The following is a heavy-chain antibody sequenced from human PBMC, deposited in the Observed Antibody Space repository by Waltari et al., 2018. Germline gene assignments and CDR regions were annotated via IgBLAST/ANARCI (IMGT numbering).Heavy chain of an antibody. Sequence: EVQLVQSGAEVKKPGESLKISCKGSGYSFTSYWIGWVRQMPGKGLEWMGIIYPGDSDTRYSPSFQGQVTISADKSISTAYLQWSSLKASDTAMYYCARLWSGYYLPNYYYYGMDVWGQGTTVTVSS. D-gene: IGHD3-3*01. V-gene: IGHV5-51*01. J-gene: IGHJ6*02. CDR1: GYSFTSYW. CDR3: ARLWSGYYLPNYYYYGMDV. CDR2: IYPGDSDT.